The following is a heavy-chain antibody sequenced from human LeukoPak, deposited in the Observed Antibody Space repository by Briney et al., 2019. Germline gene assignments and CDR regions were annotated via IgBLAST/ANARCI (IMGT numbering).Heavy chain of an antibody. CDR2: NSCSGGST. V-gene: IGHV3-23*01. D-gene: IGHD3-16*01. J-gene: IGHJ4*02. CDR1: GFTFSSYG. CDR3: AKVLGDCVWGSLGYYFDY. Sequence: GYPIPPCGAPGFTFSSYGMRWVRPAPGKGLEWVSANSCSGGSTYYADSLKCRFTISRDNSKNTLYLQLNSLSAEDTAVYYCAKVLGDCVWGSLGYYFDYWGQGTLVTVSP.